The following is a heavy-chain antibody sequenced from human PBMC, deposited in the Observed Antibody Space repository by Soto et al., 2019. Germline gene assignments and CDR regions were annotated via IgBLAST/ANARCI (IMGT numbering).Heavy chain of an antibody. CDR1: YGSISITDVF. Sequence: SETLSLTCSVSYGSISITDVFWACVRQPPGKGLEWIGSIDYSGTAYFNPSLGSRVTFPVDTSKNQFSLTLYSVTAADTAVYYCARIAGRHLDYWGQGTRVTVSS. CDR3: ARIAGRHLDY. J-gene: IGHJ4*02. V-gene: IGHV4-39*01. D-gene: IGHD2-21*01. CDR2: IDYSGTA.